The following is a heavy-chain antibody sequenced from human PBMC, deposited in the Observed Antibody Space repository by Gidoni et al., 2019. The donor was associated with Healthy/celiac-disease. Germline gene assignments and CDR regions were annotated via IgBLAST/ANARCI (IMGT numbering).Heavy chain of an antibody. V-gene: IGHV4-4*07. CDR1: GGSLSSYY. J-gene: IGHJ6*02. D-gene: IGHD5-12*01. CDR2: IYTSGST. CDR3: ARYSGYDSDYYGMDV. Sequence: QVQLQESGPGLVKPSATLSLTCPVSGGSLSSYYWSWIRQPAGKGLEWIGRIYTSGSTNYNPSLKSRGTMSVDTSKNQFSLKLSSVTAADTAVYYCARYSGYDSDYYGMDVWGQGTTVTVS.